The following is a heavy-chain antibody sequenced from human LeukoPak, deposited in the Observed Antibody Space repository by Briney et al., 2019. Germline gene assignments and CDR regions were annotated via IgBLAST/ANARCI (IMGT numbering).Heavy chain of an antibody. D-gene: IGHD3-16*01. CDR1: GFTLSDYY. J-gene: IGHJ4*02. Sequence: GGSLRLSCEASGFTLSDYYMSWIRQAPGKGLECVSYISRDGGTIYYADSVKGRFTISRDNAKNSLSLQMNSLRAEDTAVYYCARDLFGGSDYWGQGTLVTVSS. V-gene: IGHV3-11*01. CDR3: ARDLFGGSDY. CDR2: ISRDGGTI.